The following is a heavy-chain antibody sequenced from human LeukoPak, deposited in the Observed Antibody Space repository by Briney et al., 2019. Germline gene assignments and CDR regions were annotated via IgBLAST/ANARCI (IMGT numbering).Heavy chain of an antibody. J-gene: IGHJ3*02. D-gene: IGHD3-3*01. CDR1: GYTFTSYG. V-gene: IGHV1-18*01. Sequence: GASVKVSCKASGYTFTSYGISWVRQAPGQGLEWMGWISAYNGNTNYAQKLQGRVTMTTDTSTSTAYMELRSLRSDDTAVYYCARAVPDFGVVIAAFDIWGQGTMVTVSS. CDR2: ISAYNGNT. CDR3: ARAVPDFGVVIAAFDI.